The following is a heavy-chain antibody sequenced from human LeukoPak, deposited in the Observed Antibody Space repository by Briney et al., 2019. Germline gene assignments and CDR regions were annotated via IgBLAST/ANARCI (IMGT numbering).Heavy chain of an antibody. Sequence: SETLSLTCTVSGGSISSSDYYWGWIRQPPGKGLEWIASIYYSGSTYYSPSLKSGVTISADTSKNQFSLKLRSVTATDTAVYYCARGLTRGYTYGGCFDPWGQGTLVTVSS. J-gene: IGHJ5*02. CDR1: GGSISSSDYY. V-gene: IGHV4-39*01. D-gene: IGHD5-12*01. CDR3: ARGLTRGYTYGGCFDP. CDR2: IYYSGST.